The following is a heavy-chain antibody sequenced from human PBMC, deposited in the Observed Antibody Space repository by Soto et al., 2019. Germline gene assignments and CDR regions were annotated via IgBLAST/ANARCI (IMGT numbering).Heavy chain of an antibody. D-gene: IGHD7-27*01. J-gene: IGHJ6*03. V-gene: IGHV3-30-3*01. Sequence: PGGSLRLSCAASGFTFSSYAMHWVRQAPGKGLEWVAVISYDGSNKYYADSVKGRFTISRDNSKNTLYLQMNSLRAEDTAVYYCAKGADAGVYYYMDVWGKGTTVTVSS. CDR3: AKGADAGVYYYMDV. CDR1: GFTFSSYA. CDR2: ISYDGSNK.